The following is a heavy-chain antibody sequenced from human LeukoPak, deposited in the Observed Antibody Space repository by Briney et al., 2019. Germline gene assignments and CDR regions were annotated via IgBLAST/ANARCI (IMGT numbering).Heavy chain of an antibody. J-gene: IGHJ4*02. D-gene: IGHD2-8*01. Sequence: SETLSLACAVYGGSFSGYYWSWIRQPPGKGLEWIGEINHSGSTNYNPSLKSRVTISVDTSKNQFSLKLSSVTAADTAVYYCAREPIGYCTNGVCYTFDYWGQGTLVTVSS. CDR3: AREPIGYCTNGVCYTFDY. V-gene: IGHV4-34*01. CDR2: INHSGST. CDR1: GGSFSGYY.